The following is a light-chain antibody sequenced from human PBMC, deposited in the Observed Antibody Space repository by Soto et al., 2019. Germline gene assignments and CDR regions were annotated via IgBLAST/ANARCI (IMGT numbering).Light chain of an antibody. V-gene: IGKV2-28*01. CDR3: MQALQSPIT. CDR2: MGS. J-gene: IGKJ5*01. CDR1: QSLLHSNGYNY. Sequence: IVMTQSPLSLPVIPGEPASISCRSSQSLLHSNGYNYLDWYLQKPGQSPQLLIYMGSNRASGVPDRFSGSGSGTDFTLKISRVEAEDVGVYYCMQALQSPITFGQGTRLEIK.